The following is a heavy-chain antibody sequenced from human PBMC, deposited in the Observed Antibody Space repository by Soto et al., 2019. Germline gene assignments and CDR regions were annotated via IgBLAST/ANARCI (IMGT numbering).Heavy chain of an antibody. CDR3: ARVMCGDCSSYYYYSMDV. V-gene: IGHV3-21*01. D-gene: IGHD2-21*02. J-gene: IGHJ6*02. CDR2: IGTTSTYI. Sequence: GGSLRLSCAASGFTFGTFTMSWVRQAPGKGLEWVSSIGTTSTYIYYADSVRGRFTISRDNAKNSLYLQMNSLRAEDTAVYFCARVMCGDCSSYYYYSMDVWGQGTKVTVSS. CDR1: GFTFGTFT.